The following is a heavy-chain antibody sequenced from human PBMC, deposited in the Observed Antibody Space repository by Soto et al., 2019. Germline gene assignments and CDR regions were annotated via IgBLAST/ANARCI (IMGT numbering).Heavy chain of an antibody. Sequence: ASVKVSCKASGFTFTSSAVQWVRQARGRRLEWIGWIVVGSGNTNYAQKFQERVTITRDMSTSTAYMELSSLRSEDTAVYYCAAAQIAAPYYYGMDVWGQGTTVTVSS. V-gene: IGHV1-58*01. CDR2: IVVGSGNT. D-gene: IGHD6-6*01. CDR1: GFTFTSSA. J-gene: IGHJ6*02. CDR3: AAAQIAAPYYYGMDV.